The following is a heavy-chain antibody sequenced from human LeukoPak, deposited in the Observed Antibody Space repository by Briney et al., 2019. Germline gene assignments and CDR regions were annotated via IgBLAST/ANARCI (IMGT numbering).Heavy chain of an antibody. CDR1: GGSISNYY. V-gene: IGHV4-59*01. D-gene: IGHD5/OR15-5a*01. CDR2: IYDSGRT. J-gene: IGHJ6*02. CDR3: ASQGSTSYYYGMDV. Sequence: SETLSLTCTVSGGSISNYYWSWIRQPPGKGLEWIGYIYDSGRTNYNPSLKSRVTISVDTSKNQFSLKLTSVTAADTAVYYCASQGSTSYYYGMDVWGQGTTVTVSS.